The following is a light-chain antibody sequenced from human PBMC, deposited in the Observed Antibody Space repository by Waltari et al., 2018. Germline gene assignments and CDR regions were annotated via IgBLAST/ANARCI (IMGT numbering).Light chain of an antibody. CDR3: QQRNSWPLT. J-gene: IGKJ4*01. V-gene: IGKV3-11*01. CDR1: QTVNTY. CDR2: DTS. Sequence: ETMLTQSPVTLSLSPGERATLSCRASQTVNTYLAWYQQKPGQAPRLLIYDTSNRATGIPARFSGSGSGTDFTLTISSLEPEDFAVYYCQQRNSWPLTFGGGTKVEIK.